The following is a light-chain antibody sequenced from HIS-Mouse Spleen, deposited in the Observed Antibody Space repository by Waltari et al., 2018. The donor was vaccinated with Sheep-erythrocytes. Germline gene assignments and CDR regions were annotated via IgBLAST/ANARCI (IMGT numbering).Light chain of an antibody. CDR1: SSDVGGYNY. CDR3: CSYAGSYNHV. V-gene: IGLV2-11*01. CDR2: DVS. Sequence: QSALTQPRSVSGSPGQSVTISCTGPSSDVGGYNYVSWYQQHTGKAPKLMIYDVSKRPSGVPDRFSGSKSGNTASLTISGLQAEDEADYYCCSYAGSYNHVFATGTKVTVL. J-gene: IGLJ1*01.